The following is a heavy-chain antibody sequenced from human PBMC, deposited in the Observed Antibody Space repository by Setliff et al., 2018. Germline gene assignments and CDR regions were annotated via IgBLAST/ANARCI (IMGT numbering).Heavy chain of an antibody. CDR2: ISAYNSNT. J-gene: IGHJ4*02. CDR3: ARDTYIGDFWSGYYPGY. CDR1: GGTFSSYA. V-gene: IGHV1-18*01. Sequence: ASVKVSCKASGGTFSSYAISWVRQAPGQGLEWMGWISAYNSNTNYAQKFQGRVTMTTDTSTSTAYMELSRLRSDDTAVYYCARDTYIGDFWSGYYPGYWGQGTLVTVSS. D-gene: IGHD3-3*01.